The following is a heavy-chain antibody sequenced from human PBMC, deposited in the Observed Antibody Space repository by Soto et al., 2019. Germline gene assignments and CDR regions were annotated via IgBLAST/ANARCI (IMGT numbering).Heavy chain of an antibody. CDR2: ISAYNGNT. CDR3: ARDLRRNYYDSSGYYPDAFDI. CDR1: GYTFTSYG. Sequence: QVQLVQSGAEVKKPGASVKVSCKASGYTFTSYGISWVRQAPGQGLEWMGWISAYNGNTNYAQKLQGRVTMTTDTSKSTAYMELRSLRSDEKAVYYCARDLRRNYYDSSGYYPDAFDIWGQGTMVTVSS. D-gene: IGHD3-22*01. V-gene: IGHV1-18*01. J-gene: IGHJ3*02.